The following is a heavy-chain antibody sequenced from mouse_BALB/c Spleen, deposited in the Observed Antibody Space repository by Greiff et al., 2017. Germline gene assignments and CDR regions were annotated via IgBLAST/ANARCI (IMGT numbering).Heavy chain of an antibody. V-gene: IGHV5-6-4*01. CDR3: TREYSSGYVGY. D-gene: IGHD3-1*01. J-gene: IGHJ2*01. Sequence: EVKLEESGGGLVKPGGSLKLSCAASGFTFSSYTMSWVRQTPEKRLEWVATISSGGSYTYYPDSVKGRFTISRDNAKNTLYLQMSNLKSEDTAMYYCTREYSSGYVGYWGQGTTLTVSS. CDR2: ISSGGSYT. CDR1: GFTFSSYT.